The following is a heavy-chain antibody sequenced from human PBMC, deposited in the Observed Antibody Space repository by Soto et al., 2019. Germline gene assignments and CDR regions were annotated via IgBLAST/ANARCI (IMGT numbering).Heavy chain of an antibody. D-gene: IGHD5-12*01. CDR2: IKPSGGST. CDR1: GYTFTSYY. Sequence: ASVQVCCSASGYTFTSYYMHWVRQAPGQGLEWMGIIKPSGGSTSYAQKFQGRVTMTRDTSTSTVDMELSSLRSEDTAVYYCARGNIVATTEVGYYYYGLDVWGQGNRVTVSS. J-gene: IGHJ6*02. V-gene: IGHV1-46*01. CDR3: ARGNIVATTEVGYYYYGLDV.